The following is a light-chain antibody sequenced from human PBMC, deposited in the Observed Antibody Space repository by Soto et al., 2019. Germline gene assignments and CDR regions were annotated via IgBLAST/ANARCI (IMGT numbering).Light chain of an antibody. J-gene: IGKJ1*01. CDR3: QQRSNWPVT. CDR2: DAS. Sequence: EIVLTQSPATLSLSPGEGATLSCTASQSVSSYLAWYQQKPGQAPRLLIYDASNRATGIPARFSGSGSGTDFTLNISSLEPEDFAVYYCQQRSNWPVTFGLGTKVEV. CDR1: QSVSSY. V-gene: IGKV3-11*01.